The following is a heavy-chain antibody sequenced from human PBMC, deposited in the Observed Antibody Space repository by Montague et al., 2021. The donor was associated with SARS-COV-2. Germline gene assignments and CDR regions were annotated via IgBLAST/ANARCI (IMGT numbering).Heavy chain of an antibody. V-gene: IGHV6-1*01. D-gene: IGHD6-13*01. J-gene: IGHJ4*02. CDR1: GDSVSSNTAA. Sequence: CAISGDSVSSNTAAWNWIRQSPSRGLEWLGRTYYRSKWYYDYAVSVKSRVTISPDTSKNQFSLQLSSVTPEDRAVYYRARDPRYSLSWSLDYWGQGTLVTVSS. CDR2: TYYRSKWYY. CDR3: ARDPRYSLSWSLDY.